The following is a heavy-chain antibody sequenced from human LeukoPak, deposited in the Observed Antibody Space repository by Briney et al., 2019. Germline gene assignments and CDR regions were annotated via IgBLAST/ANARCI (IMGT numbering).Heavy chain of an antibody. V-gene: IGHV6-1*01. CDR1: GDSVSSNSAA. CDR3: AREGTYYDFWSGYYKPFLDY. CDR2: TYYRSKWYN. Sequence: PSQTLSLTCAISGDSVSSNSAAWNWIRQSPSRGLEWLGRTYYRSKWYNDYAVSVKSRITINPDTSKNQFSLQLNSVTPEDTAVYYCAREGTYYDFWSGYYKPFLDYWGQGTLVTVSS. D-gene: IGHD3-3*01. J-gene: IGHJ4*02.